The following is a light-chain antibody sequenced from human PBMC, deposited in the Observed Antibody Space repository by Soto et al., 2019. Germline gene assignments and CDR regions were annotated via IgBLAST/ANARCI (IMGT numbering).Light chain of an antibody. CDR1: QSISSW. CDR3: QPYNSYPLT. V-gene: IGKV1-5*03. J-gene: IGKJ4*01. CDR2: KAS. Sequence: DIQMTQSPSTLSASVGDRVTITCRASQSISSWLAWYQQKPGKAPNLLIYKASSLESGVPSRFSGSGSGTEFTLTISSLQPDDVATYYCQPYNSYPLTFGGGTKVEIK.